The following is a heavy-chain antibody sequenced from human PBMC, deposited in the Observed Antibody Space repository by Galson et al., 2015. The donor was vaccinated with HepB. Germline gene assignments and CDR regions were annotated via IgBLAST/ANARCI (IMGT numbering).Heavy chain of an antibody. J-gene: IGHJ5*02. CDR2: ISAYNGNT. CDR1: GYTFTSYG. CDR3: ARDGGLVVPAALRNWFDP. Sequence: SVKVSCKASGYTFTSYGISWVRQAPGQGLEWMGWISAYNGNTNYAQKLQGRVTMTTDTSTSTAYMELRSLRSDDTAVYYCARDGGLVVPAALRNWFDPWGQGTLVTVSS. V-gene: IGHV1-18*04. D-gene: IGHD2-2*01.